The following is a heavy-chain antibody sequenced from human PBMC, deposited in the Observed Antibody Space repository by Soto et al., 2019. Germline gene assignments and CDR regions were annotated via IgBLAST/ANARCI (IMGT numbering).Heavy chain of an antibody. Sequence: SETLSLTCTVSGGSISRGDYYWIWIRQPPGKGLEWIGYIYYSGSTYYNPSLKSRVTISVDTSKNQFSLKLSSVTAADTAVYYCARGPPEYYDSSGYYPRWGFDYWGQGTLVTVSS. CDR1: GGSISRGDYY. V-gene: IGHV4-30-4*01. J-gene: IGHJ4*02. D-gene: IGHD3-22*01. CDR2: IYYSGST. CDR3: ARGPPEYYDSSGYYPRWGFDY.